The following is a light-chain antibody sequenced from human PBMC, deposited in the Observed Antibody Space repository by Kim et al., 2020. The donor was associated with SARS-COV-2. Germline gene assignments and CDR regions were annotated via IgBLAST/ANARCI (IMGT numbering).Light chain of an antibody. J-gene: IGLJ3*02. CDR2: EVS. V-gene: IGLV2-23*02. CDR1: SSDVGSYNL. CDR3: CSYAGSSTWV. Sequence: QSITISCTGTSSDVGSYNLVSWYQQHPGKAPKLMIYEVSKRPSGVSNRFSGSKSGNTASLTISGLQAEDEADYSCCSYAGSSTWVFGGGTQLTVL.